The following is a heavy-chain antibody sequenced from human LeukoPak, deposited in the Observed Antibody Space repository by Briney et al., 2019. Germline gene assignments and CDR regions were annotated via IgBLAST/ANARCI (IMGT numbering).Heavy chain of an antibody. CDR1: GFTFGDYA. D-gene: IGHD1-26*01. Sequence: GGSLRLSCTTSGFTFGDYAMSWVRQAPGKGLEWVSNIRSSGSTIYYADSVKGRFTISRDNAKNSLYLQMNSLRVEDTAVYYCARDGRLDYWGQGTLVTVSS. CDR2: IRSSGSTI. CDR3: ARDGRLDY. V-gene: IGHV3-48*03. J-gene: IGHJ4*02.